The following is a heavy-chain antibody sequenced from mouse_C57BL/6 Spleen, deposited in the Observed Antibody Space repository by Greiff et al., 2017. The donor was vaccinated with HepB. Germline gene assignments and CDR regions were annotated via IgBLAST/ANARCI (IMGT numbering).Heavy chain of an antibody. V-gene: IGHV1-54*01. CDR2: INPGSGGT. J-gene: IGHJ2*01. CDR1: GYAFTNYL. D-gene: IGHD2-13*01. Sequence: QVQLKQSGAELVRPGTSVKVSCKASGYAFTNYLIEWVKQRPGQGLEWIGVINPGSGGTNYNEKFKGKATLTADNSSSTAYMQLSSLTSEAAAVYFCARNSDYVGYFDYWGQGTTLTVSS. CDR3: ARNSDYVGYFDY.